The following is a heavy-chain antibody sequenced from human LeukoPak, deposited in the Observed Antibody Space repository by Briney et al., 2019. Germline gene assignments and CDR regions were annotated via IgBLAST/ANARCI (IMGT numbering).Heavy chain of an antibody. V-gene: IGHV3-74*01. CDR1: GFTFTSYR. CDR3: ATTPSGYYNALFAF. Sequence: GGSLRLSCAASGFTFTSYRMHWVRQAPGMGLVWVSHINSDGRNASYADFVKGRFTISRDNAKNSLYLQMNSLRDEDTAVYYCATTPSGYYNALFAFWGQGTLVTVSS. CDR2: INSDGRNA. D-gene: IGHD3-22*01. J-gene: IGHJ4*02.